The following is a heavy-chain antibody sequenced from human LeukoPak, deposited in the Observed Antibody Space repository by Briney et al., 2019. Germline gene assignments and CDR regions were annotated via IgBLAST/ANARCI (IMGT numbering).Heavy chain of an antibody. CDR2: INGGGVTT. CDR1: GFTFSGYW. V-gene: IGHV3-74*01. J-gene: IGHJ4*02. CDR3: ARGSDGYGNFDL. D-gene: IGHD5-18*01. Sequence: GGSLRLSCAASGFTFSGYWMHWVRQAPGKRLVWVSRINGGGVTTNYADSVEGRFTISRDNAKNTLFLQMDSLRAEDTAVYYCARGSDGYGNFDLWGQGTLVTVSS.